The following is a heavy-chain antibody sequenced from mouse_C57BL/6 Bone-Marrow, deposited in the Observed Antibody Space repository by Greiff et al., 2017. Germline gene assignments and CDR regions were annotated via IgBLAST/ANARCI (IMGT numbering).Heavy chain of an antibody. J-gene: IGHJ4*01. CDR3: ARDTTVVGAYYDAMDY. CDR1: GYTFTSYW. Sequence: QVQLQQPGAELVRPGTSVKLSCKASGYTFTSYWMHWVKQRPGQGLEWIGVIDPSDSYTNYNQKFKGKATLTVDTSSSTAYMQLSSLTSEDSAVYYCARDTTVVGAYYDAMDYWGQGTSVTVSS. D-gene: IGHD1-1*01. CDR2: IDPSDSYT. V-gene: IGHV1-59*01.